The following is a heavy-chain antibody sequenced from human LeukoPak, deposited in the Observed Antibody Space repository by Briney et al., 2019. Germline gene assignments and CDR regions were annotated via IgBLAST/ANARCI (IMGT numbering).Heavy chain of an antibody. CDR2: ISAFDGNT. D-gene: IGHD6-13*01. J-gene: IGHJ3*01. CDR1: GYTFSHYG. Sequence: ASVKVSCKASGYTFSHYGIIWVRQAPGQGLEWMGWISAFDGNTNYAQKFQGRVSMTTDTSTGTAYMDPRSLTSDDTAIYYCAKPSRSSTWYGGEAFDFWGQGTTVTVSS. CDR3: AKPSRSSTWYGGEAFDF. V-gene: IGHV1-18*01.